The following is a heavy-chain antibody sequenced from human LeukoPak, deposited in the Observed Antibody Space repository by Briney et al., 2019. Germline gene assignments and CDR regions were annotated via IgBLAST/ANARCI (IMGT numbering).Heavy chain of an antibody. D-gene: IGHD5-18*01. CDR3: ARELGYSYGPFDY. J-gene: IGHJ4*02. CDR1: GGTFSSYA. CDR2: IIPIFGTA. Sequence: SVKVSCKASGGTFSSYAINWVRQAPGQGLEWMGGIIPIFGTANYAQKFQGRVTITADESTSTAYMELSSLRSEDTAVYYCARELGYSYGPFDYWGQGTLVAVSS. V-gene: IGHV1-69*13.